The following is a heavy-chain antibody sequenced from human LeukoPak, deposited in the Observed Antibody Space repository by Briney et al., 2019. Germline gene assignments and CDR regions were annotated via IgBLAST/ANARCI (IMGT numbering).Heavy chain of an antibody. Sequence: SETLSLTCTVSGGSISSSSYYWGWIRQPPGKGLEWIGSIYYSGSTYYNPSLKSRVTISVDTSKNQFSLKLSSVTAADTAVYYCARHDGGGTVYWGQGTLVTVSS. CDR1: GGSISSSSYY. V-gene: IGHV4-39*01. CDR3: ARHDGGGTVY. J-gene: IGHJ4*02. CDR2: IYYSGST. D-gene: IGHD1/OR15-1a*01.